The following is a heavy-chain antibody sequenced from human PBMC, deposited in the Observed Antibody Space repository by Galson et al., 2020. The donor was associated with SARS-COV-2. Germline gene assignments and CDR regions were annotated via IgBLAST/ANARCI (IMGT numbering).Heavy chain of an antibody. CDR3: ARRHSGSLIGDNKDALDV. CDR1: GIALTTRGVA. CDR2: IYWDGDT. J-gene: IGHJ3*01. V-gene: IGHV2-5*02. Sequence: SGPTLVKPTQTLTLTCTFSGIALTTRGVAVSWIRQPPGQALEWLGLIYWDGDTRYRPSLKNRLTITKDTSKNQVVLKMTNMNPADTATYFCARRHSGSLIGDNKDALDVWGRGTVVTVSS. D-gene: IGHD3-3*01.